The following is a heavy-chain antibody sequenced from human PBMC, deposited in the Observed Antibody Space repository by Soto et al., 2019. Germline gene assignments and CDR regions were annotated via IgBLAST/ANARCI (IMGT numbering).Heavy chain of an antibody. D-gene: IGHD6-19*01. J-gene: IGHJ4*02. V-gene: IGHV1-18*01. Sequence: QVQLVQSGTEVKKPGASVKVSCKASGFIFTSNGINWVRQAPGQGLEWMGWINTYNGDTNYAQKFQGRVTMTTDTSTSTAYMELRTLRSDDKAVYYCARPRSVASCDYWGQGTLVIVSS. CDR1: GFIFTSNG. CDR2: INTYNGDT. CDR3: ARPRSVASCDY.